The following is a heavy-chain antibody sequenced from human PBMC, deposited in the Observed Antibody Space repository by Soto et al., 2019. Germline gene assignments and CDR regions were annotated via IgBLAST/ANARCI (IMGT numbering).Heavy chain of an antibody. CDR2: INGDGIST. Sequence: EVQLVESGGDLVQPGGSLRLSCAASGFTFSSYWMHWVRQDPEKGLVWVSRINGDGISTSYADSVKGRFTISRDNAKDTLYLHMNNLGAEDTAVYYCARISQGTYCRGGNCYSDYWGQGTLVTVSS. V-gene: IGHV3-74*01. J-gene: IGHJ4*02. CDR1: GFTFSSYW. D-gene: IGHD2-15*01. CDR3: ARISQGTYCRGGNCYSDY.